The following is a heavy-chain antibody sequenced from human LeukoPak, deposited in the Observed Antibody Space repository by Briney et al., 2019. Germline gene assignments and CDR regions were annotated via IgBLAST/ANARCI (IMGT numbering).Heavy chain of an antibody. CDR2: ISAYNGNT. J-gene: IGHJ3*02. D-gene: IGHD3-22*01. CDR1: GYTFTSYG. CDR3: ARAPRILYYYYDSSGYPGDDAFDI. V-gene: IGHV1-18*01. Sequence: ASVKVSCKASGYTFTSYGISWVRQAPGQGLEWMGWISAYNGNTNYAQKLQGRVTMTTDTSTSTAYMELRSLRSDDTAVYYCARAPRILYYYYDSSGYPGDDAFDIWGQGTMVTVSS.